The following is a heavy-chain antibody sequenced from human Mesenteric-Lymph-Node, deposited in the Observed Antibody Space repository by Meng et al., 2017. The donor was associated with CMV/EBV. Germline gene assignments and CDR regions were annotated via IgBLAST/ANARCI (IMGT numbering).Heavy chain of an antibody. D-gene: IGHD2-2*01. J-gene: IGHJ3*01. CDR2: ISGSGSSS. CDR1: GFTFSTYA. V-gene: IGHV3-23*01. Sequence: GESLKISCAASGFTFSTYAMSWVRQAPGKGLEWVSVISGSGSSSYYADSVKGRFTISRDNSKNTLYLQMNSLRAEDTAVYYCAVPTRYCRSTSCYDLWGHGTKVTVSS. CDR3: AVPTRYCRSTSCYDL.